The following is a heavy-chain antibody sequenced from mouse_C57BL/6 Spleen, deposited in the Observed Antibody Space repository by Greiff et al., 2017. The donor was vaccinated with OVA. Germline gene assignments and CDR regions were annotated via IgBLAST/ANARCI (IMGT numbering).Heavy chain of an antibody. D-gene: IGHD2-1*01. CDR2: ISSGGSYT. Sequence: EVMLVESGGDLVKPGGSLKLSCAASGFTFSSYGMSWVRQTPDKRLEWVATISSGGSYTYYPDSVKGRFTISRDNAKNTLYLQMSSLKSEDTAMYYCASLYYGNYEGYFDVWGTGTTVTVSS. J-gene: IGHJ1*03. CDR1: GFTFSSYG. V-gene: IGHV5-6*01. CDR3: ASLYYGNYEGYFDV.